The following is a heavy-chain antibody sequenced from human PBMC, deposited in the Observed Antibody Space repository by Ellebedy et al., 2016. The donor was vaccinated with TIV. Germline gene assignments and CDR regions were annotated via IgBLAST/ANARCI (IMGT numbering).Heavy chain of an antibody. CDR1: GFTFSNYA. CDR3: ANVYSSTWADS. D-gene: IGHD6-13*01. Sequence: GESLKISCAASGFTFSNYAMSWVRQAPGTGLEWVSAISRSGGSTYYAGSVKGRFTISRDNSKDTLYLQMNSLRAEDTAVYYCANVYSSTWADSWGQGTLVTVSS. V-gene: IGHV3-23*01. CDR2: ISRSGGST. J-gene: IGHJ4*02.